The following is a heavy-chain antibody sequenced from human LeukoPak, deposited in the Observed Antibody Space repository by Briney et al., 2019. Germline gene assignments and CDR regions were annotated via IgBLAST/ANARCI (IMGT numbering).Heavy chain of an antibody. V-gene: IGHV3-64*01. J-gene: IGHJ4*02. CDR2: ISSNGGST. Sequence: GGSLRLFCAASGFTFSSYTMHWVRQAPGKGLEYVSAISSNGGSTYYANSVKGRFTISRDNSKNTLYLQMGSLRAEDMAVYYCARWRHSSGYYYDDWGQGTLVTVSS. D-gene: IGHD3-22*01. CDR1: GFTFSSYT. CDR3: ARWRHSSGYYYDD.